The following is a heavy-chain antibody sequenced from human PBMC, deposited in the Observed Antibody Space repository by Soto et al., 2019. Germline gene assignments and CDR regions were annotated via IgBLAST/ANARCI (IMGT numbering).Heavy chain of an antibody. Sequence: EVQLVETGGGLIQPGGSLRLSCAASGSTVSSNYMSWVRQAPGKGLEWVSVIYSGGSTYYADSVKGRFTISRDNSKNTLYLQMNSLRAEDTAVYYCARDRAAAGYYYGMDVWGQGTTVTVSS. V-gene: IGHV3-53*02. CDR3: ARDRAAAGYYYGMDV. D-gene: IGHD6-13*01. CDR2: IYSGGST. J-gene: IGHJ6*02. CDR1: GSTVSSNY.